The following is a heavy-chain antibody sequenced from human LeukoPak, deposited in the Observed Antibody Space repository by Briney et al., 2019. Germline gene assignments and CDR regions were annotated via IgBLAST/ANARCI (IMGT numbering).Heavy chain of an antibody. CDR3: ARDYYGTFDY. Sequence: GGSLRLSCAASGFTFSSNWMNWVRQAPGRGLEWVANINQDGSEKYYVDSVKGRLTISRDNAKNSLYLQMNSLRAEDTAVYYCARDYYGTFDYWGQGTLVTVSS. D-gene: IGHD3-22*01. J-gene: IGHJ4*02. CDR1: GFTFSSNW. CDR2: INQDGSEK. V-gene: IGHV3-7*01.